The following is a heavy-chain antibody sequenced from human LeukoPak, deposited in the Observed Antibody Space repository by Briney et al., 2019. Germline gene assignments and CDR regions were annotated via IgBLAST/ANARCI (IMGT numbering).Heavy chain of an antibody. Sequence: SETLSLTCTVSGGSISSYYWSWIRQPAGKGLEWIGRIYTSGSTNYNPSLKSRVTISVDTSKNQFSLKLSSVTAADTAVYYCARGPTSITMVRGVITYFDYWGQGTLVTVSS. J-gene: IGHJ4*02. V-gene: IGHV4-4*07. CDR1: GGSISSYY. D-gene: IGHD3-10*01. CDR3: ARGPTSITMVRGVITYFDY. CDR2: IYTSGST.